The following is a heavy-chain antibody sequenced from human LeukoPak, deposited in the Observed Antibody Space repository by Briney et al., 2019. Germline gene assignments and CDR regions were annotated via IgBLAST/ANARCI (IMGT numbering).Heavy chain of an antibody. CDR1: GFTFYNYD. Sequence: TGGSLRLSCAASGFTFYNYDMHWVRQAPGKGLEWVSHIGTGTDTHYSGSARGRFTISRENAKNSLYLHMDSLRAGDTAIYYCARDRRADYGRNDDAFDIWGQGTMVTV. CDR3: ARDRRADYGRNDDAFDI. J-gene: IGHJ3*02. D-gene: IGHD4-23*01. V-gene: IGHV3-13*01. CDR2: IGTGTDT.